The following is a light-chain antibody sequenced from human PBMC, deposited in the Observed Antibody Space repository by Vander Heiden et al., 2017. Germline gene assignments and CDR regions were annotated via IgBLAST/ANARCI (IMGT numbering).Light chain of an antibody. CDR2: DAS. J-gene: IGKJ2*01. CDR3: QQYYNVPYT. Sequence: DIQMTQSPSSLSASVGDRVTITCQASQDISNHLNWYQQKPGKAPKVLVYDASNLETGVPSKVRGSGSGAYFTFTISSLQPEDIGTYYCQQYYNVPYTFGQGTKLEIK. V-gene: IGKV1-33*01. CDR1: QDISNH.